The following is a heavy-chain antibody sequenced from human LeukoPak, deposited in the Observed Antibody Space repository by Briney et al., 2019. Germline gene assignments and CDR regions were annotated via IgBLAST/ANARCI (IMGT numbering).Heavy chain of an antibody. CDR2: IYHSGST. J-gene: IGHJ3*02. D-gene: IGHD4-17*01. Sequence: SETLSLTCAVSGYSISSGYYWGWIRQPPGKGLEWIGSIYHSGSTYYNPSLKSRVTISVDTSKNQFSLKLSSVTAADTAVYYCARVRSMTTVTTNAFDIWGQGTMVTVSP. V-gene: IGHV4-38-2*01. CDR3: ARVRSMTTVTTNAFDI. CDR1: GYSISSGYY.